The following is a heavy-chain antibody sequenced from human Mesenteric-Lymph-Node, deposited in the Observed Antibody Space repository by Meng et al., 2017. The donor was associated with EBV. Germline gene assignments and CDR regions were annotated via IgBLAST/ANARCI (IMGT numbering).Heavy chain of an antibody. V-gene: IGHV4-4*02. CDR3: VRRVVVMKEEELDH. CDR1: GGSITSSNW. J-gene: IGHJ4*02. Sequence: QGQLQQSGPVLVKPSGTLSLPCDVSGGSITSSNWWSWFRQPPGKGLEWIGEIFHSGSAKYNPSLKSRVTISVDKSKNHFSLRLSSVTAADTAVYYCVRRVVVMKEEELDHWGQGTLVTVSS. CDR2: IFHSGSA. D-gene: IGHD3-22*01.